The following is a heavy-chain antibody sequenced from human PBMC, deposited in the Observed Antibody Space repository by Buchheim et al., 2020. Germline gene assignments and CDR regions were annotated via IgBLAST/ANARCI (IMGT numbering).Heavy chain of an antibody. CDR2: IYYRWST. V-gene: IGHV4-39*07. CDR1: GGSISSSSYY. Sequence: QLQLQESGPGLVKPSETLSLTCTVSGGSISSSSYYWGWIRQPPGKGLEWIGGIYYRWSTYYNPSLKSRVTISVDTSKHQFALKLSSVTAADTAVYYCARDYVSSSWSSYFDYWGQGTL. CDR3: ARDYVSSSWSSYFDY. D-gene: IGHD6-13*01. J-gene: IGHJ4*02.